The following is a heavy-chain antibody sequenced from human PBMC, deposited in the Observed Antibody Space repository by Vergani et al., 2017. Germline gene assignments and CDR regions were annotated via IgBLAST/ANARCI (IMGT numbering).Heavy chain of an antibody. CDR3: ARVLLFGESPTSNWYFDL. D-gene: IGHD3-10*01. J-gene: IGHJ2*01. Sequence: QVQLQESGPGLVKPSQTLSLTCTVSGGSISSGGYYWSWIRQHPGKGLEWIGYIYYSGSTYYNPSLKSRVTRSVDTSKNQFSLKLSSVTAADTAVYYCARVLLFGESPTSNWYFDLWGRGTLVTVSS. CDR1: GGSISSGGYY. V-gene: IGHV4-31*03. CDR2: IYYSGST.